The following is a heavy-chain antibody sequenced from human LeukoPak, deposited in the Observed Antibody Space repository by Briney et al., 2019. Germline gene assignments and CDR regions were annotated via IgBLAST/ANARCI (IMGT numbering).Heavy chain of an antibody. Sequence: RASETLSLTCAVYGGSFSGYYWSWIRQPPGKGLEWIGEINHSGSTNYNPSLKSRVTISVDTSKNQFSLKLSSVTAADTAVYYCAREAERPPYYDFWSGYGGVFDYWGQGTLVTVSS. J-gene: IGHJ4*02. CDR2: INHSGST. D-gene: IGHD3-3*01. CDR1: GGSFSGYY. V-gene: IGHV4-34*01. CDR3: AREAERPPYYDFWSGYGGVFDY.